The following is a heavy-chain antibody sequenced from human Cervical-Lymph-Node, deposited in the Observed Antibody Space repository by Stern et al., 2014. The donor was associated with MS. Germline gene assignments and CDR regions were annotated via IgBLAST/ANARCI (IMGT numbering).Heavy chain of an antibody. J-gene: IGHJ4*02. V-gene: IGHV3-23*04. CDR1: GFTFSSYA. D-gene: IGHD6-13*01. CDR3: AKRRAAAGRRFDY. CDR2: ITGRGGST. Sequence: VQLVESGGGLVQPGGSLRISCAASGFTFSSYAMSWVRQAPGKGLGWVSAITGRGGSTYSADSPKGRFTISRDNSKNTLYLQMNSLRAEDTAVYYCAKRRAAAGRRFDYWGQGTLVTVSS.